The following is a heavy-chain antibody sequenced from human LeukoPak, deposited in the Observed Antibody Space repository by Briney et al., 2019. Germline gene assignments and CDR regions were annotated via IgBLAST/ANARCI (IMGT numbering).Heavy chain of an antibody. J-gene: IGHJ6*03. CDR2: IKTDGSQI. D-gene: IGHD1-20*01. V-gene: IGHV3-7*01. CDR1: GFTFSSYW. CDR3: AGRSYNWNDVHYYYYMDV. Sequence: GGSLRLSCVASGFTFSSYWMTWVRQAPGKGLEWVANIKTDGSQIYYVDSVKGRFTISRDNAKNSLYLQMNSLRAEDTAVYYCAGRSYNWNDVHYYYYMDVWGKGTTVTVSS.